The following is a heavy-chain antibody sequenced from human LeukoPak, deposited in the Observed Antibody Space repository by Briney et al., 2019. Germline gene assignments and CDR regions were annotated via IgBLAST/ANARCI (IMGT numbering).Heavy chain of an antibody. Sequence: ASETLSLTCTVSGGSISSYYWSWIRQPPGKGLEWIGRIYTSGSTNYNPSLKSRVTISVDTSKNQFSLKLSSVTAADTAVYYCARAERYSGSYYRDFDYWGQGTLVTVSS. CDR3: ARAERYSGSYYRDFDY. D-gene: IGHD1-26*01. V-gene: IGHV4-4*08. CDR1: GGSISSYY. J-gene: IGHJ4*02. CDR2: IYTSGST.